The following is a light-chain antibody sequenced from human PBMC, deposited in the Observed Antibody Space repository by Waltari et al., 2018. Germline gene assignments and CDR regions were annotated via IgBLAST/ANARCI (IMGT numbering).Light chain of an antibody. Sequence: DIQMTQSPSSLSAFVGDRVIITCQASQDISNYLNWYQQKPGKAPKLLIRDASNLETGVPSRFSGSQSRTDFTLTISSLQPEDVGTYYCQRYDNLPIFAFGPGTKVEIK. J-gene: IGKJ3*01. CDR3: QRYDNLPIFA. CDR2: DAS. V-gene: IGKV1-33*01. CDR1: QDISNY.